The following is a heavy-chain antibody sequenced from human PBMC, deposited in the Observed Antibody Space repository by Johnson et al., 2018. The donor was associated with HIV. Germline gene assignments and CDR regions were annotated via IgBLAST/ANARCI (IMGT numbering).Heavy chain of an antibody. D-gene: IGHD5-24*01. Sequence: QVQLVESGGGLVQPGGSLRLSCAASGFTFSSYGMHWVRQAPGKGLEWVAVISYDGSNKYYADSVKGRFTISRDNSRNALYLQMNSLRAEDTAVFYCARDQFGTITTGGDGAFDIWGQGTMVTVSS. CDR1: GFTFSSYG. V-gene: IGHV3-30*03. J-gene: IGHJ3*02. CDR2: ISYDGSNK. CDR3: ARDQFGTITTGGDGAFDI.